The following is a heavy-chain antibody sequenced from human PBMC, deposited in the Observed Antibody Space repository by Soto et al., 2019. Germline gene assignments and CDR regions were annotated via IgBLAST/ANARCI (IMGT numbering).Heavy chain of an antibody. CDR2: NNPSGGST. Sequence: ASVKASCKASGYTFTSYYMHWVRPAPAQGLEWMGINNPSGGSTSYAQKFQGRVTMTRNTSISTAYMELSSLRSEDTAVYYCAKSPGGYCSGGSSWAPSDYSGQGPLVTVSS. D-gene: IGHD2-15*01. CDR3: AKSPGGYCSGGSSWAPSDY. V-gene: IGHV1-46*01. J-gene: IGHJ4*02. CDR1: GYTFTSYY.